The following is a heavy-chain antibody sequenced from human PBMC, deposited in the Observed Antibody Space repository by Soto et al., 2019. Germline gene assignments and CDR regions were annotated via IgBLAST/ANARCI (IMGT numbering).Heavy chain of an antibody. D-gene: IGHD6-6*01. CDR3: ARMRGARPFEL. CDR2: IDTSDSYS. Sequence: GESLKISCQGSGYTFTTYWITWVRQLPGKGLEWVGRIDTSDSYSVYSPSFLGHVTISVDGSISTAYLQWSSLKASDTALYYCARMRGARPFELWGQGTVVTVSS. J-gene: IGHJ3*01. CDR1: GYTFTTYW. V-gene: IGHV5-10-1*01.